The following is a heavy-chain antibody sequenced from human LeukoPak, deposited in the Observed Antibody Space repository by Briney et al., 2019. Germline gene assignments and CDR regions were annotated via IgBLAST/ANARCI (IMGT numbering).Heavy chain of an antibody. CDR3: AKFEQPGGDY. CDR1: GFTFSSYG. J-gene: IGHJ4*02. D-gene: IGHD6-13*01. CDR2: ISYDGSNK. V-gene: IGHV3-30*18. Sequence: GGSLRLSCAASGFTFSSYGMHWVRQAPGKGLEWVAVISYDGSNKYYADSVKGRFTISRDNSKNTLYLQMNSLRAEDTAVYYCAKFEQPGGDYWGQGTLVTVSS.